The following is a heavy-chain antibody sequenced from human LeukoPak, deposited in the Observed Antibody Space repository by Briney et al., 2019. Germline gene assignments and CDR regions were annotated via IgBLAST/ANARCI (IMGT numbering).Heavy chain of an antibody. D-gene: IGHD6-19*01. CDR2: MYYNGAT. CDR1: GASISSSSYY. CDR3: ARELLIRAEAGAGDY. V-gene: IGHV4-39*02. Sequence: SETLSLTCTVSGASISSSSYYWGWIRQPPGKGLEWIGTMYYNGATQYNPSLKSRVTMSLDTSKNQFSLKLSSVTAADTAIYYCARELLIRAEAGAGDYWGQGTLVTVSS. J-gene: IGHJ4*02.